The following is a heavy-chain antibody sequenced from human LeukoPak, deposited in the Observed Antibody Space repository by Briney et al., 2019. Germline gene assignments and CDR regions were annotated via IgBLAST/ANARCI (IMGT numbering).Heavy chain of an antibody. V-gene: IGHV7-4-1*02. CDR3: ARDLVEGDFWSGSRLYYFDY. J-gene: IGHJ4*02. Sequence: ASVKVSCKASGYTFTSYAMNWVRQAPGQGLEWMGWINTNTGNPTYAQGFTGRFVFSLDTSVSTAYLQTSSLKAEDTAVYYCARDLVEGDFWSGSRLYYFDYWGQGTLVTVSS. CDR2: INTNTGNP. CDR1: GYTFTSYA. D-gene: IGHD3-3*01.